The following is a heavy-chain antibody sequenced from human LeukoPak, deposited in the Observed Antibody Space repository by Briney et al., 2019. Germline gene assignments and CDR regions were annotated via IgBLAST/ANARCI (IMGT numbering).Heavy chain of an antibody. J-gene: IGHJ6*02. CDR3: ARRPWYYYGMDV. V-gene: IGHV4-34*01. CDR1: GRSFSGYY. CDR2: INHSGST. Sequence: SETLSLTCAVYGRSFSGYYWSWIRQPPGKGLEWIGEINHSGSTNYNPSLKSRVTISVDTSKNQFSLKLSSVTAADTAVYYCARRPWYYYGMDVWGQGTTVTVSS.